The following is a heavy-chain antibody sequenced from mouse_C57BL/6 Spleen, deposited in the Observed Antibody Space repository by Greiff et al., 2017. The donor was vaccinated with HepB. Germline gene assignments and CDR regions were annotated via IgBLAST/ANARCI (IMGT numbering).Heavy chain of an antibody. D-gene: IGHD2-5*01. Sequence: QVQLQQSGAELVKPGASVKISCKASGYAFSSYWMNWVKQRPGKGLEWIGQIYPGDGDTNYNGKLKGKATLTADKSSSTAYMQLSSLTSEDSAVYFCARGSSNYPLDYWGQGTSVTVSS. CDR3: ARGSSNYPLDY. CDR2: IYPGDGDT. J-gene: IGHJ4*01. V-gene: IGHV1-80*01. CDR1: GYAFSSYW.